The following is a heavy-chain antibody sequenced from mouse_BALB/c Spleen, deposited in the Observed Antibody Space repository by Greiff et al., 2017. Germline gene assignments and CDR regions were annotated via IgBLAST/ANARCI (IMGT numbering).Heavy chain of an antibody. D-gene: IGHD2-10*02. CDR1: GFAFSSYD. J-gene: IGHJ4*01. Sequence: EVQVVESGGGLVKPGGSLKLSCAASGFAFSSYDMSWVRQTPEKRLEWVAYISSGGGSTYYPDTVKGRFTISRDNAKNTLYLQMSSLKSEDTAMYYCARLGYGNYVYAMDYWGQGTSVTVSS. CDR2: ISSGGGST. V-gene: IGHV5-12-1*01. CDR3: ARLGYGNYVYAMDY.